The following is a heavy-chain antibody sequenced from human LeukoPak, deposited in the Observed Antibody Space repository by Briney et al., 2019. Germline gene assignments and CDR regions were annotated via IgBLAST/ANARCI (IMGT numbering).Heavy chain of an antibody. J-gene: IGHJ4*02. CDR3: VPTAGYSSGWYNFDY. CDR2: IIPIFGTA. CDR1: GGTFSSYA. Sequence: SVKVSCKASGGTFSSYAISWVRQAPGQGLEWMGGIIPIFGTANYAQKFQGRVTITTDESTSTAYMELSSLRSEDTAVYYCVPTAGYSSGWYNFDYWGQGTLVSVSS. D-gene: IGHD6-19*01. V-gene: IGHV1-69*05.